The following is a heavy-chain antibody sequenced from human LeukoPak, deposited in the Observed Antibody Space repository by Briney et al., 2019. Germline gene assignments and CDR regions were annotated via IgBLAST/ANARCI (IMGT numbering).Heavy chain of an antibody. J-gene: IGHJ4*02. V-gene: IGHV4-30-4*01. CDR1: GGSISSGDYY. CDR2: IYYSGST. D-gene: IGHD3-10*01. Sequence: QPSETLSLTCTVSGGSISSGDYYWSWIRQPPGKGLEWIGYIYYSGSTYYNPSLKSRVTISVDTSKNQFSLKLSSVTAADTAVYYCARVGSMAYFDYWGQGTLVTVSS. CDR3: ARVGSMAYFDY.